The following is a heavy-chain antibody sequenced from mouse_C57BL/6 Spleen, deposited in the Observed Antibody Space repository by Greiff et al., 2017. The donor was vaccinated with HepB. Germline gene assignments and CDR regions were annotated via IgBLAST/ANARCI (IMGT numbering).Heavy chain of an antibody. CDR1: GYAFSSSW. V-gene: IGHV1-82*01. CDR3: ARWENYGDYYAMDY. CDR2: IYPGDGDT. Sequence: VQLQQSGPELVKPGASVKISCKASGYAFSSSWMNWVKQRPGKGLEWIGRIYPGDGDTNYNGKFKGKATLTADKSSSTAYMQLSSLTSEDSAVYFCARWENYGDYYAMDYWGQGTSVTVSS. J-gene: IGHJ4*01. D-gene: IGHD1-1*01.